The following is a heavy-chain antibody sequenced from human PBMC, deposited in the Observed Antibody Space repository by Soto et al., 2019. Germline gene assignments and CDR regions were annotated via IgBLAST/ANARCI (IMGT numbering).Heavy chain of an antibody. J-gene: IGHJ5*02. CDR1: GYTFTGYY. CDR2: INPNSGGT. Sequence: ASVKFSCKASGYTFTGYYMHWVRQAPGQGLEWMGWINPNSGGTNYAQKFQGRVTMTRDTSISTAYMELSRLRSDDTAVYYCARDHPLAVRFDPWGQGTLVTVSS. D-gene: IGHD6-19*01. CDR3: ARDHPLAVRFDP. V-gene: IGHV1-2*02.